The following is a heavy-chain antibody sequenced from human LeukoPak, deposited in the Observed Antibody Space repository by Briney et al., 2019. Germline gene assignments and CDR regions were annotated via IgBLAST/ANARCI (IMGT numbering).Heavy chain of an antibody. CDR3: ARLTAGRELLDSRAFY. Sequence: GESLKISCKGSGYSFTSYWIGWVRQMPGKGLEWMGIIYPGDSDTRYSPSFQGQVTISADKSISTAYLQWSSLKASDTAMYYCARLTAGRELLDSRAFYWGRGTLVTVSS. V-gene: IGHV5-51*01. D-gene: IGHD1-26*01. CDR1: GYSFTSYW. CDR2: IYPGDSDT. J-gene: IGHJ4*02.